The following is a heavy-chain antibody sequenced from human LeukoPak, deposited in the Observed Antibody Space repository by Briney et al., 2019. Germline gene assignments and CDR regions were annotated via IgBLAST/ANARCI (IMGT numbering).Heavy chain of an antibody. J-gene: IGHJ3*02. D-gene: IGHD1-14*01. CDR1: GFTFSSYG. Sequence: GGSLRLACAASGFTFSSYGMHWVRQAPGQALEWVAVISYDGSNKYYADSVKGRFTISSDNSKNTLYLQMNSLRAEDTAVYYCAKGHHARTLDAFDIWGQGTMVTVSS. CDR3: AKGHHARTLDAFDI. V-gene: IGHV3-30*18. CDR2: ISYDGSNK.